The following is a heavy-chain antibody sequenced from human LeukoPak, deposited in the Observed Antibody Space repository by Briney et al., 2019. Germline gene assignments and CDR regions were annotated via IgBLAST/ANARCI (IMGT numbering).Heavy chain of an antibody. CDR3: ARRAIKGYCSGGSCRDWYFDL. D-gene: IGHD2-15*01. Sequence: ETLSLTCTVSGGSISSYYWSWIRQPPGKGLEWIGYIYYSGSTNYNPSLKSRVTISVDTSKNQFSLKLSSVTAADTAVYYCARRAIKGYCSGGSCRDWYFDLWGRGTLVTVSS. V-gene: IGHV4-59*01. CDR1: GGSISSYY. CDR2: IYYSGST. J-gene: IGHJ2*01.